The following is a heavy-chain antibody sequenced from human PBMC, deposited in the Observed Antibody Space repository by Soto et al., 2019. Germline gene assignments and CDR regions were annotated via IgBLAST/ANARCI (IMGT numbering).Heavy chain of an antibody. Sequence: QLQQSGPGLVKASQTLSLTCAISGDSVSSKSAAWNWIRQSPARGLEWLGRTYYRSKWYMNYAESVESRITINPDTSKNQFSLQLNSVSPEDTAVSYCARAVYCSGISCCMDVWGQGTTVTVSS. D-gene: IGHD2-2*01. CDR3: ARAVYCSGISCCMDV. CDR1: GDSVSSKSAA. CDR2: TYYRSKWYM. J-gene: IGHJ6*02. V-gene: IGHV6-1*01.